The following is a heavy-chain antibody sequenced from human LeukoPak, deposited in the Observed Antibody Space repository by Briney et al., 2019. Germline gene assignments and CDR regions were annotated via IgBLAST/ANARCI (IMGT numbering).Heavy chain of an antibody. J-gene: IGHJ3*02. D-gene: IGHD3-3*01. V-gene: IGHV1-18*01. CDR2: ISAYNGNT. CDR1: SYTFTSYG. CDR3: ARVAHYDFWSGYPSEAFDI. Sequence: ASVKVSCKASSYTFTSYGISWVRQAPGQGLEWMGWISAYNGNTNYAQKLQGRVTMTTDTSTSTAYMELRSLRSDDTAVYYCARVAHYDFWSGYPSEAFDIWGQGTMVTVSS.